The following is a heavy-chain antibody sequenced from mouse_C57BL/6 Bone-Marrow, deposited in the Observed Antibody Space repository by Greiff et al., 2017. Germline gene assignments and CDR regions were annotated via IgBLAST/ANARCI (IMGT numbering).Heavy chain of an antibody. CDR2: IYIGNGYT. CDR3: ARDYYGSSYGWFAY. J-gene: IGHJ3*01. D-gene: IGHD1-1*01. V-gene: IGHV1-58*01. CDR1: GYTFTSYG. Sequence: VQLKESGAELVRPGSSVKMSCKTSGYTFTSYGINWVKQRPGQGLEWIGYIYIGNGYTEYNEKFKGKATLTSGTSSSTAYMQLSSLTSEDSAIYFCARDYYGSSYGWFAYWGQGTLVTVSA.